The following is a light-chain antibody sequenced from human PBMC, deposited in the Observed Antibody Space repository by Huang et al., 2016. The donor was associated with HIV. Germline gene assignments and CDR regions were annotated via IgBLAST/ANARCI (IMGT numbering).Light chain of an antibody. V-gene: IGKV3-15*01. Sequence: EIVMTQSPATLSVSPGERATLSCRASQSVSSNLAWYQQKPGQAPRLLIYGASTRDTGIPARFSGSGSGTEFTLTISSLQSEDFAVYYCQQYNNYARTFGQGTKVEIK. J-gene: IGKJ1*01. CDR3: QQYNNYART. CDR1: QSVSSN. CDR2: GAS.